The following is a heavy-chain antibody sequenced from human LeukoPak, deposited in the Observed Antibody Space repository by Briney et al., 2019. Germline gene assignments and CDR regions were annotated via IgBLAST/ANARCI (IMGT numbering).Heavy chain of an antibody. Sequence: SETLSLTCADYGGSFSGYYWSWIRQPPGKGLEWIGEINHSGSTNYNPSLKSRVTISVDTSKNQFSLKLSSVTAADTAVYYCARAPVYARWFDPWGQGTLVTVSS. D-gene: IGHD2-2*01. V-gene: IGHV4-34*01. CDR3: ARAPVYARWFDP. J-gene: IGHJ5*02. CDR2: INHSGST. CDR1: GGSFSGYY.